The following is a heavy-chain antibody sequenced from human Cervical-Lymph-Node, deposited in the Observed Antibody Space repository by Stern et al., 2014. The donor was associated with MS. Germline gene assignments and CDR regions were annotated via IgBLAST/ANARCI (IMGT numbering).Heavy chain of an antibody. V-gene: IGHV2-5*02. CDR1: GFSLSTSGVG. J-gene: IGHJ4*02. D-gene: IGHD3-22*01. CDR3: AHRTPDSSGYYYHYFDY. Sequence: QVTLKESGPTLVKPTQTLTLTCTFSGFSLSTSGVGVGWIRQPPGKALAWLALIYWADDKRYSTSLKSRLTITKDTSKNQVVLTMTNMDPVDTATYYCAHRTPDSSGYYYHYFDYWGQGTLVTVSS. CDR2: IYWADDK.